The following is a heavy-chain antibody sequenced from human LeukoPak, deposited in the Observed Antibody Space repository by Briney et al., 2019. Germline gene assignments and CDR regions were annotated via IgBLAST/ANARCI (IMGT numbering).Heavy chain of an antibody. J-gene: IGHJ4*02. V-gene: IGHV4-59*12. D-gene: IGHD3-16*01. CDR3: ARGLAGGGRTIDY. CDR1: GGSINTYY. Sequence: SETLSLTCTVSGGSINTYYWNWIRQPPGKGLEWIGYIYYTGNTIYNPSLKSRVTISVDTSKNQFSLKLSSVTAADTAVYYCARGLAGGGRTIDYWGQGTLVTVSS. CDR2: IYYTGNT.